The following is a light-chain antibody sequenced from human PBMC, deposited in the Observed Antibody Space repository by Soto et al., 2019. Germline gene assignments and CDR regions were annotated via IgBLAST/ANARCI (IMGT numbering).Light chain of an antibody. CDR2: GAS. J-gene: IGKJ1*01. CDR1: QDVSND. V-gene: IGKV1-17*02. Sequence: DIQMTQSPPSLSASVGDRVTITCRASQDVSNDLGWFQQKPGKAPKRLIFGASNLESGVPSRFSGTGSGTEFILTITNMPPEDFATYYCLQHTYIWSFGQGTKVDIK. CDR3: LQHTYIWS.